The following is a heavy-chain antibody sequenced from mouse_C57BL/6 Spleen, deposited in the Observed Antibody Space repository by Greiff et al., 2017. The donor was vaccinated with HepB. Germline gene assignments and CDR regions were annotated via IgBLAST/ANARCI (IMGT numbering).Heavy chain of an antibody. D-gene: IGHD5-2*01. Sequence: QAQLKESGPELVKPGASVKLSCKASGYTFTSYDINWVKQRPGQGLEWIGWIYPRDGSTKYNEKFKGKATLTVDTSSSTAYMELHSLTSEDSAVYFCARSRNTGFDVWGTGTTVTVSS. V-gene: IGHV1-85*01. CDR2: IYPRDGST. J-gene: IGHJ1*03. CDR1: GYTFTSYD. CDR3: ARSRNTGFDV.